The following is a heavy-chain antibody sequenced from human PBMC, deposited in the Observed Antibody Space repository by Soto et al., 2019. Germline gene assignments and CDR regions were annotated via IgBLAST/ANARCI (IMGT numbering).Heavy chain of an antibody. CDR2: ISGGGDNT. CDR1: GFTFNNYA. Sequence: EVQLLDSGGGLVQPGGSLRLSCAASGFTFNNYAMTWVRQAPGKGLEWVSAISGGGDNTSYADSVKGRFTVSRDGSKNTLYLQMSCLRAEDTALYYCAKGRGGSGSLTPRVDFWGQGTLVTVSA. J-gene: IGHJ4*02. V-gene: IGHV3-23*01. CDR3: AKGRGGSGSLTPRVDF. D-gene: IGHD3-10*01.